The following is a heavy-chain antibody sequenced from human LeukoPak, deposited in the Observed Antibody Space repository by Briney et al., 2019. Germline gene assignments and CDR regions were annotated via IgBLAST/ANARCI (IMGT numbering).Heavy chain of an antibody. Sequence: PGGSLRLSCAASGFTFRSYGMHWVRQAPGKGLEWVAVIWNDGSNKYYADSVKGRFTISRDNSKSTLWLQMNSLRADDTAIYYCARDVEARISAAGTFDYWGQGSLVTVSS. CDR2: IWNDGSNK. CDR3: ARDVEARISAAGTFDY. J-gene: IGHJ4*02. D-gene: IGHD6-13*01. V-gene: IGHV3-33*01. CDR1: GFTFRSYG.